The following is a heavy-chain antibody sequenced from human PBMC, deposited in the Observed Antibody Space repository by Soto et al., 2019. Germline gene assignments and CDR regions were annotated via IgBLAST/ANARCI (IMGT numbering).Heavy chain of an antibody. D-gene: IGHD6-6*01. CDR3: AQEFSRSAYAEFYYYGIAV. CDR1: GDSVSSDSAT. J-gene: IGHJ6*02. CDR2: TYYRSQWYT. V-gene: IGHV6-1*01. Sequence: PAQTLSLTCAISGDSVSSDSATWNWMRQSPSRGLEWLGRTYYRSQWYTDYADSVKSRITISPDTSKNQFFLQLSSVTPEDTAVYYSAQEFSRSAYAEFYYYGIAVWGQGTTVTVS.